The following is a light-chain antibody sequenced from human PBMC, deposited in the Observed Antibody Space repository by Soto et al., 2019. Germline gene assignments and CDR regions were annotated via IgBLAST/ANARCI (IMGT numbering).Light chain of an antibody. Sequence: QSALTQPPSASGSPGQSITISCTGTSSDVGYYNFVSWFQQHPGKAPKLMIYEVSKRPSGVPDRFSGSKSGNTASLTVSGLQAEDEADYYCSSYAGSNNLVFGGGTQLTVL. V-gene: IGLV2-8*01. CDR2: EVS. J-gene: IGLJ2*01. CDR3: SSYAGSNNLV. CDR1: SSDVGYYNF.